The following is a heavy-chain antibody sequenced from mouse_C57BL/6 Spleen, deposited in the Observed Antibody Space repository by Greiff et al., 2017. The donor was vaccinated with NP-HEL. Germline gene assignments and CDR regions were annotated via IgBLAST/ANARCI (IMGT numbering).Heavy chain of an antibody. J-gene: IGHJ4*01. Sequence: EVHLVESGEGLVKPGGSLKLSCAASGFTFSSYAMSWVRQTPEQRLEWVAYISSGGDYIYYADTVKGRFTISRDNARNTLYLQMSSLKSEDTAMYYCTRDGGDCSGYVGDYWGQGTSVTVSS. CDR1: GFTFSSYA. D-gene: IGHD3-2*02. CDR2: ISSGGDYI. V-gene: IGHV5-9-1*02. CDR3: TRDGGDCSGYVGDY.